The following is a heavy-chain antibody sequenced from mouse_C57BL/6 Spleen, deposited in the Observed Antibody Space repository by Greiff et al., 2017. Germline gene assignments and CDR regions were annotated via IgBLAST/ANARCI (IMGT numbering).Heavy chain of an antibody. Sequence: VQLKESGGGLVKPGGSLKLSCAASGFTFSDYGMHWVRQAPEKGLEWVAYISSGSSTIYYADTVKGRFTIARDNAKNTLFLQMTSLRSEDTAMYYCARPFERYFDVWGTGTTVTVSS. CDR2: ISSGSSTI. CDR1: GFTFSDYG. J-gene: IGHJ1*03. V-gene: IGHV5-17*01. CDR3: ARPFERYFDV.